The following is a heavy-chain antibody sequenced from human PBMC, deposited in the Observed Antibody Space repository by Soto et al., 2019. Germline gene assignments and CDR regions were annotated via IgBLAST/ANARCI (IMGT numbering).Heavy chain of an antibody. CDR3: AKIPGTIPAAMPVTQYNWFDP. V-gene: IGHV3-23*01. CDR1: GFTFSSYA. CDR2: ISVSGGST. J-gene: IGHJ5*02. D-gene: IGHD2-2*01. Sequence: GGSLRLSCAASGFTFSSYAMSWVRQAPGKGLEWVSAISVSGGSTYYADSVKGRFTISRDNSKNTLYLQMNSLRAEDTAVYYCAKIPGTIPAAMPVTQYNWFDPWGQGTLVTVSS.